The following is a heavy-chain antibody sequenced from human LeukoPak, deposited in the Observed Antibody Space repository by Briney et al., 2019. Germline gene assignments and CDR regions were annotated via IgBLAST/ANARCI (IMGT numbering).Heavy chain of an antibody. J-gene: IGHJ3*01. Sequence: GGSLRISCEASTFGNYWIHWVRQVPGKGLVWLSRVSPDGTTTTHADSVKGRFTISRDNAKSTLYLQMNSLSAEDTAVYYCATSKSATYDGLDLWGQGTRVTVSS. CDR2: VSPDGTTT. V-gene: IGHV3-74*01. CDR3: ATSKSATYDGLDL. CDR1: TFGNYW.